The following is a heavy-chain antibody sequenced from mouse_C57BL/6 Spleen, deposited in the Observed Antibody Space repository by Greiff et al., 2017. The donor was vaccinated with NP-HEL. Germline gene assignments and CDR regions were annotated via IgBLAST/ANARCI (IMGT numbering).Heavy chain of an antibody. V-gene: IGHV2-2*01. CDR1: GFSLTSYG. D-gene: IGHD1-1*01. Sequence: VQLQESGPGLVQPSQSLSITCTVSGFSLTSYGVHWVRQSPGKGLEWLGVIWSGGSTDYNAAFISRLSISKDNSKSQVFFKMNSLQADDTAIYYCARRDYYGEGYAMDYWGQGTSVTVSS. J-gene: IGHJ4*01. CDR2: IWSGGST. CDR3: ARRDYYGEGYAMDY.